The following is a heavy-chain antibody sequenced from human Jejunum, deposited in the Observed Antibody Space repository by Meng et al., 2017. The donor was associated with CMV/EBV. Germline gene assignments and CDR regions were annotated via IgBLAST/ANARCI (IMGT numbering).Heavy chain of an antibody. Sequence: CGFTVSDNYMSWVRQAPGKGLEWVTSLYSGGATYYTHSVVGRFTVSRDTSKNTLYLQMNNLRTDDSAIYYCARDGGTTVATYIDFWGQGSLVTVSS. CDR1: GFTVSDNY. V-gene: IGHV3-53*05. J-gene: IGHJ4*02. CDR3: ARDGGTTVATYIDF. CDR2: LYSGGAT. D-gene: IGHD4-23*01.